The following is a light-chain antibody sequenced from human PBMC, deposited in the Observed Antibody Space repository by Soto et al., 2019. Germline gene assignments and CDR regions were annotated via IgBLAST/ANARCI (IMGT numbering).Light chain of an antibody. CDR2: WAS. Sequence: DIVMTQSPDSLAVSLGERATINCKSGQTVLSSSNNRKNLAWYQQKPGQPPKLLIYWASTRQSGVPDRFGGSGSGTDFTLTISSLQAEDVAVYYCQQYYSIPYTFGQGTKLEIK. V-gene: IGKV4-1*01. CDR3: QQYYSIPYT. J-gene: IGKJ2*01. CDR1: QTVLSSSNNRKN.